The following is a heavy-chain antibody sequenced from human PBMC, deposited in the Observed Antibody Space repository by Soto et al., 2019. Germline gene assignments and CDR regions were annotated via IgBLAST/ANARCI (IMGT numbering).Heavy chain of an antibody. D-gene: IGHD3-10*01. CDR2: IRSKNYGGAA. Sequence: GGSLRLSCKTSWYSFDGYGVRWFRRGPGKGLEWVGFIRSKNYGGAADYAASVVGRFTISRDDPKSVALLQMNSLKIEDTAVYYCTRIYGSGTYLPDYWGQGTPVTVSS. V-gene: IGHV3-49*03. CDR3: TRIYGSGTYLPDY. CDR1: WYSFDGYG. J-gene: IGHJ4*02.